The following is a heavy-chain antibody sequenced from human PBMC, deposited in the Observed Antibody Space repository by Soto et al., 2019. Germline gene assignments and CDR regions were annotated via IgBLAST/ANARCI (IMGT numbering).Heavy chain of an antibody. Sequence: ASVKVSCKASGDTFTTYDINWVRQATGHGLEWMGWINPNSGNIGYAQRFQGRVTMTRDTAIRTAYMEVSSPRSDGTAVYYCARGRASGSYYLLDYWGQGTLVTVSS. CDR1: GDTFTTYD. V-gene: IGHV1-8*01. D-gene: IGHD3-10*01. J-gene: IGHJ4*02. CDR3: ARGRASGSYYLLDY. CDR2: INPNSGNI.